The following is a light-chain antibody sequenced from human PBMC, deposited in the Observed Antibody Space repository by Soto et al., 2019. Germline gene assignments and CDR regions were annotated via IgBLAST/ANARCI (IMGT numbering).Light chain of an antibody. CDR3: SAWDGRIFGPV. CDR1: NSNLGSNP. CDR2: RDN. V-gene: IGLV1-44*01. Sequence: QSVLTQPPSASGTPGQRVTISCSGGNSNLGSNPVYWYLHLPGTAPKLLIYRDNQRPSGVPDRFSGSKSGTSASLAISGLQSEDEADYFCSAWDGRIFGPVFGGGTKLTVL. J-gene: IGLJ2*01.